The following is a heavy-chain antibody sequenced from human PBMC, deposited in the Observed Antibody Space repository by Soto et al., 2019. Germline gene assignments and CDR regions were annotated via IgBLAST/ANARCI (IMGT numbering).Heavy chain of an antibody. Sequence: SEILSLTCTVSGGSISSYYWSWIRQPPGKGLEWIGYIYYSGSTNYNPSLKSRVTISVDTSKNQFSLKLSSVTAADTAVYYCARAKVLLWFGDPPYYFDYWGQGTLVTVSS. CDR3: ARAKVLLWFGDPPYYFDY. CDR1: GGSISSYY. D-gene: IGHD3-10*01. J-gene: IGHJ4*02. CDR2: IYYSGST. V-gene: IGHV4-59*08.